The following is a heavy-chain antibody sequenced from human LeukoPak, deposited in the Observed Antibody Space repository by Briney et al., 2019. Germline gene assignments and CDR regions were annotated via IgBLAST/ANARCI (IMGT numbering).Heavy chain of an antibody. CDR2: INPNSGGT. CDR1: GYTFTGYY. CDR3: ARAQGAIVVVPAATGLDY. V-gene: IGHV1-2*02. J-gene: IGHJ4*02. D-gene: IGHD2-2*01. Sequence: ASVKVSCKASGYTFTGYYMHWVRQAPGQGLEWMGWINPNSGGTNYAQKFQGRVTMTRDTSISTAYMELSRLRSDDTAVYYCARAQGAIVVVPAATGLDYWGQGTLVTVSS.